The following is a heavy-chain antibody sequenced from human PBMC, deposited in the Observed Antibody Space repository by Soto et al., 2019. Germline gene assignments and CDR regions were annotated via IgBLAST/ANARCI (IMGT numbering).Heavy chain of an antibody. V-gene: IGHV3-64*01. Sequence: EVQLVGSGGGLVQPGGSLRLSCAASGFTFSSYAMHWVRQAPGKGLEYVSTINNNGGSTYYANSVKGRFTISRDNSKNTLYLQMGSLRAEDMAVYYCATTIAAAGGYYFNYWGQGTLVNVSS. J-gene: IGHJ4*02. D-gene: IGHD6-13*01. CDR1: GFTFSSYA. CDR3: ATTIAAAGGYYFNY. CDR2: INNNGGST.